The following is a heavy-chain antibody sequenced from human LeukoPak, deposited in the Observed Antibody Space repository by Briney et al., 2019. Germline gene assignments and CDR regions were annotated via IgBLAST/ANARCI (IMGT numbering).Heavy chain of an antibody. V-gene: IGHV3-48*03. J-gene: IGHJ3*02. CDR3: ARDSGSYYVRALDAFDI. Sequence: PGGSLRLSCAASGFTFSCYEMNWVRQAPGKGLEWVSYISSSGSTIYYADSVKGRFTISRDNAKNSLYLQMNSLRAEDTAVYYCARDSGSYYVRALDAFDIWGQGTMVTVSS. CDR1: GFTFSCYE. CDR2: ISSSGSTI. D-gene: IGHD1-26*01.